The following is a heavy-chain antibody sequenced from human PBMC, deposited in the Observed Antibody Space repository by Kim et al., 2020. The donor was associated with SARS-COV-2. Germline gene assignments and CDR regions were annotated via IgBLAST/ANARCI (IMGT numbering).Heavy chain of an antibody. CDR2: IYYSGST. D-gene: IGHD3-10*02. CDR3: ARTPENYVNPFDYYYGMDV. V-gene: IGHV4-59*13. CDR1: GGSISSYY. Sequence: SETLSLTCTVSGGSISSYYWSWIRQPPGKGLEWIGYIYYSGSTNYNPSLKSRVTISVDTSKNQFSLKLSSVTAADTAVYYCARTPENYVNPFDYYYGMDVWGQGTTVTVSS. J-gene: IGHJ6*02.